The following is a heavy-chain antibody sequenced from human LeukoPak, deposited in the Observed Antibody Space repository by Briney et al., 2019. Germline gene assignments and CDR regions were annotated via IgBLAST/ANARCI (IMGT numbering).Heavy chain of an antibody. J-gene: IGHJ4*02. Sequence: ASVKVSCKASGYTFTGYYVHWVRQAPGQGLEWMGRINPNSGGTNYAQKFQGRVTLTRDTSISTAYMELSMLRSDDTAVYYCARPPHEYQWVAYWGQGSLVTVSS. D-gene: IGHD6-19*01. CDR3: ARPPHEYQWVAY. V-gene: IGHV1-2*06. CDR2: INPNSGGT. CDR1: GYTFTGYY.